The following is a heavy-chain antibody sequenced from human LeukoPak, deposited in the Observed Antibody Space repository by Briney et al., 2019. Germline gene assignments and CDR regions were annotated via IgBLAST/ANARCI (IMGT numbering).Heavy chain of an antibody. J-gene: IGHJ4*02. V-gene: IGHV3-74*01. CDR2: INTDGSGT. Sequence: GGSLRLSCAASGFTFSNYWMHWVRQAPGKGLVWVSHINTDGSGTTYADSVKGRFTISRDNAKNTLYLQMNTLRVEDTAVYYCARGRPGGDWGQGTLVTVSS. D-gene: IGHD6-25*01. CDR3: ARGRPGGD. CDR1: GFTFSNYW.